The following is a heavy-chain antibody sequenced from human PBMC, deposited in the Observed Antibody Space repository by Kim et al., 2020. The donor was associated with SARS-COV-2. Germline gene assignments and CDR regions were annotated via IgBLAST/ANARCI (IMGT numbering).Heavy chain of an antibody. D-gene: IGHD3-3*01. CDR1: GFTFGDYA. V-gene: IGHV3-49*03. CDR2: IRSKAYGGTT. J-gene: IGHJ6*02. Sequence: GGSLRLSCTASGFTFGDYAMSWFRQAPGKGLEWVGFIRSKAYGGTTEYAASVKGRFTISRDDSKSIAYLQMNSLKTEDTAVYYCTRFLEWLLSRLLNGMDVWGQGTTVTVSS. CDR3: TRFLEWLLSRLLNGMDV.